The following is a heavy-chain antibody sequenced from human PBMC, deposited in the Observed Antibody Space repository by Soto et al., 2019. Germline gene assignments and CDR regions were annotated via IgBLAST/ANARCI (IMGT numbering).Heavy chain of an antibody. J-gene: IGHJ6*02. CDR3: ATAMKIIRFLEWLSHYGMDV. Sequence: PGGSLRLSCAASGFTFSSYAMSWVRQAPGKGLEWVSAISGSGGSTYYADSVKGRFTISRDNSKNTLYLQMNSLRAEDTAVYYCATAMKIIRFLEWLSHYGMDVWGQGTTVTAP. V-gene: IGHV3-23*01. CDR1: GFTFSSYA. D-gene: IGHD3-3*01. CDR2: ISGSGGST.